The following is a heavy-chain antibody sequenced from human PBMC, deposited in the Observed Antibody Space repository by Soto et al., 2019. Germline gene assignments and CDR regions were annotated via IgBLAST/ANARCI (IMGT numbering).Heavy chain of an antibody. J-gene: IGHJ6*03. D-gene: IGHD6-25*01. CDR2: ISSSSRYI. V-gene: IGHV3-21*01. CDR1: GFTFSSYS. CDR3: AGIPVPVYRGGWGMLGTNYYYCYMDF. Sequence: EVQLVESGGGLVKPGGSLRLSCAASGFTFSSYSMNWVRQAPGKGLEWVSSISSSSRYIYYADSVKRRFTISRDNAQNSLYVQMIGLRAEDTEVDYCAGIPVPVYRGGWGMLGTNYYYCYMDFLGKGTAVSVCS.